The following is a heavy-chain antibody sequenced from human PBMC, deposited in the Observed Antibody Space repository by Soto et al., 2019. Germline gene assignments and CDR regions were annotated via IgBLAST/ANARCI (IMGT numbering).Heavy chain of an antibody. CDR1: GYTFTNYG. Sequence: QVPLVQSGAEVKKPGASVNVSCKASGYTFTNYGISWVRQAPGQGLEWLAWISAYNGNTDYAQKVKGRVTMTTDTSTSTAYMELRSLRYDDTAVYYCARDGYGIPFDHWGQGTLVTVSS. D-gene: IGHD1-20*01. CDR2: ISAYNGNT. CDR3: ARDGYGIPFDH. J-gene: IGHJ4*02. V-gene: IGHV1-18*01.